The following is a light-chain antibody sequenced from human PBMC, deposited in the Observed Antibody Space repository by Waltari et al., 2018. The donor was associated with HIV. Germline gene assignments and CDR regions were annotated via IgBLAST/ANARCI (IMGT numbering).Light chain of an antibody. Sequence: GTNTVNWYQHLPGAAPKLIIFRNHQRPSGVPDRFSGSQSGTSAFLTITGLLPGDEATYYCAAWDASLHVVFGGGTQLTVL. CDR2: RNH. CDR1: GTNT. V-gene: IGLV1-44*01. J-gene: IGLJ2*01. CDR3: AAWDASLHVV.